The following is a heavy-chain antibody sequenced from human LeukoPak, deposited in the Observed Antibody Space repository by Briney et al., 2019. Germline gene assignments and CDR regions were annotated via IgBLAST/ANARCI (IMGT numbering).Heavy chain of an antibody. CDR3: ARAVDGYYDSSGSKYYFDY. CDR2: IKQDGSEK. J-gene: IGHJ4*02. Sequence: PGGSLRLSCAASGFTFSSYWMSWVRQAPGKGLEWVANIKQDGSEKYYVDSVKGRFTISRDNAKNSLYLQMNSLRAEDTAVYYCARAVDGYYDSSGSKYYFDYWAREPWSPSPQ. D-gene: IGHD3-22*01. V-gene: IGHV3-7*01. CDR1: GFTFSSYW.